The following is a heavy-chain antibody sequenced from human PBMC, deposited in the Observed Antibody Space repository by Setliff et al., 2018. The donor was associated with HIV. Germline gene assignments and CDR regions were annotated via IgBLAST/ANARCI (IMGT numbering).Heavy chain of an antibody. D-gene: IGHD4-4*01. V-gene: IGHV4-61*02. Sequence: LSLTCTVSGGSITSTSYYWTWIRQPAGKGLEWIGRIYASGNTNYNPSLKSRVTISVDTSKNQFSLKLNSVTAADTAVYYCARFSNTLNWFDPWGQGTLVTVSS. CDR2: IYASGNT. CDR1: GGSITSTSYY. J-gene: IGHJ5*02. CDR3: ARFSNTLNWFDP.